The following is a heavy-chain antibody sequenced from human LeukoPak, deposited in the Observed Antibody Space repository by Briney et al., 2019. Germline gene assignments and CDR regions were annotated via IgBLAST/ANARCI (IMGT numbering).Heavy chain of an antibody. V-gene: IGHV3-11*01. J-gene: IGHJ4*02. CDR2: ISNSGSMI. CDR3: ASVLWFGGIFFDY. CDR1: GITFSDYY. Sequence: PGGSLRLSCAASGITFSDYYMSWIRQAPGKGLEWVSYISNSGSMINYADSVKGRFTISRDNAKNSLYLQMNSLRAEDTAVYYCASVLWFGGIFFDYWGQGTLVTVSS. D-gene: IGHD3-10*01.